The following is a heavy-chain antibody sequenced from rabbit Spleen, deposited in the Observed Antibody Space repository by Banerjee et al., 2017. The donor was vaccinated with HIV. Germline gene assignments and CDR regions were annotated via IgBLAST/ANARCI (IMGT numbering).Heavy chain of an antibody. CDR1: GFSFSGNYY. CDR2: IYVDSSGRT. J-gene: IGHJ6*01. V-gene: IGHV1S40*01. D-gene: IGHD4-2*01. CDR3: ARDRAGSVGGGVTIDFGMDL. Sequence: QSLEESGGDLVKPGGSLTLSCKASGFSFSGNYYMCWVRQAPGKGLEWIGCIYVDSSGRTYYASWAKGRFTISKTSSTTVTLQMTSLTAADTATYFCARDRAGSVGGGVTIDFGMDLWGPGTLVTVS.